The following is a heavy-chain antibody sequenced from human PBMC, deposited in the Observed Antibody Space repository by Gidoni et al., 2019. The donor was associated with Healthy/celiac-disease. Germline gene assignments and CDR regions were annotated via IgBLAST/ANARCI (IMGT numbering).Heavy chain of an antibody. J-gene: IGHJ4*02. Sequence: QITLKESGPTLVKPTQTLTLTCTFSGFSLSTSGVVVGWIRQPPGKALEWLALIYWNDDKRYSPSLKSRLTITKDTSKNQVVLTMTNMDPVDTATYYCAHRRGDVLLWFGELPVAGFDYWGQGTLGHRLL. CDR1: GFSLSTSGVV. V-gene: IGHV2-5*01. CDR2: IYWNDDK. D-gene: IGHD3-10*01. CDR3: AHRRGDVLLWFGELPVAGFDY.